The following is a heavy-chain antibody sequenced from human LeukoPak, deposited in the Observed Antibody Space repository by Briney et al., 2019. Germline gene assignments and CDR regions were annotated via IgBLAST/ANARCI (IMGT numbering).Heavy chain of an antibody. CDR1: GDSVSSNSGS. CDR2: TYYRSKWYN. D-gene: IGHD2-2*01. V-gene: IGHV6-1*01. CDR3: ARGVVPAAIWFDP. J-gene: IGHJ5*02. Sequence: SQTLSLTCAISGDSVSSNSGSWNWLRQSPSRGLEWLGRTYYRSKWYNDYAVSVKSRITINPDTSKNQFSLQLNSVTPEDTAVYYCARGVVPAAIWFDPWGQGTLVTVSS.